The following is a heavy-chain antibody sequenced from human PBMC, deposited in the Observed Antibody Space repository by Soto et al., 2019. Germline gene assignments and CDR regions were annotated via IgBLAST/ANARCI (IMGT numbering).Heavy chain of an antibody. J-gene: IGHJ5*02. D-gene: IGHD3-3*01. CDR2: ISGSGVTT. V-gene: IGHV3-23*01. Sequence: PGGSLRLSCAASGFTFSTYAMSWVRQAPGKGLEWVSVISGSGVTTYYADSVKGRSTISRDNSKNTLFLQMNRLRANDTAVYYCAKAGDYDFWSGSLNWFDPWGQGTLVTVSS. CDR3: AKAGDYDFWSGSLNWFDP. CDR1: GFTFSTYA.